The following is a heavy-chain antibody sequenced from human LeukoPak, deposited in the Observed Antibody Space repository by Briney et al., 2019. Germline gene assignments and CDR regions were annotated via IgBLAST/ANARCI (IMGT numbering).Heavy chain of an antibody. CDR1: GVTISSYY. CDR3: ARSSTFWSGYYRP. D-gene: IGHD3-3*01. Sequence: SETLCLTCAVSGVTISSYYWSWVRQPPGKGLEWIGDIYCSGSTNYYASLNRRVTTSVDTSKTQYPLKLSSVTAADTAVYYSARSSTFWSGYYRPWGQGTLVTVSS. V-gene: IGHV4-59*01. CDR2: IYCSGST. J-gene: IGHJ5*02.